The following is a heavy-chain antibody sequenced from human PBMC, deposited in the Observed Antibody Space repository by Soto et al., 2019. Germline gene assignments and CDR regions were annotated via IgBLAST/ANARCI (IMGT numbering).Heavy chain of an antibody. CDR3: ARAFPSYYYDSSGYSTSGRGYYFVY. CDR1: GGTFSSYA. CDR2: IIPIFGTA. Sequence: SVKVSCKASGGTFSSYAISWVRQAPGQGLEWMGGIIPIFGTANYAQKFQGRVTITADESTSTAYMELSSLRSEDTAVYYCARAFPSYYYDSSGYSTSGRGYYFVYWGQGTLVTVSS. D-gene: IGHD3-22*01. V-gene: IGHV1-69*13. J-gene: IGHJ4*02.